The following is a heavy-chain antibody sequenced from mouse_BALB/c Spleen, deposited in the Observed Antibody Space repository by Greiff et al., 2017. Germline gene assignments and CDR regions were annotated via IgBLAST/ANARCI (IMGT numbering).Heavy chain of an antibody. CDR2: ISSGGST. CDR3: AREDGYDPFDY. Sequence: DVKLVESGGGLVKPGGSLKLSCAASGFTFSSYAMSWVRQTPEKRLEWVASISSGGSTYYPDSVKGRFTISRDNARNILYLQMSSLRSEDTAMYYCAREDGYDPFDYWGQGTTLTVSS. D-gene: IGHD2-2*01. V-gene: IGHV5-6-5*01. J-gene: IGHJ2*01. CDR1: GFTFSSYA.